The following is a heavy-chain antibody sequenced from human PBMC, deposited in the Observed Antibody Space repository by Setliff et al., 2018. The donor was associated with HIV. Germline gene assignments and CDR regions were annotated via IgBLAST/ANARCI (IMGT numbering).Heavy chain of an antibody. Sequence: SETLSLTCAFYGGSLNGFYWSWIRQSPGKGLEWIGEINHSGSTNYNPSLKSRVTIRVDTSKNQFSLEVTAVTAADTAVYYCVRGWDDKVSTIWAPYYYYMDVWGKGTTVTVS. J-gene: IGHJ6*03. CDR3: VRGWDDKVSTIWAPYYYYMDV. D-gene: IGHD5-12*01. CDR1: GGSLNGFY. CDR2: INHSGST. V-gene: IGHV4-34*01.